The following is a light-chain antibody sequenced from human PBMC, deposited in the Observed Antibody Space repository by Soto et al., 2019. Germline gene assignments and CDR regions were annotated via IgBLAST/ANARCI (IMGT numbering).Light chain of an antibody. CDR1: QSVSSSY. J-gene: IGKJ3*01. CDR2: GAS. V-gene: IGKV3-20*01. Sequence: IVSTQSPGTLSLSPGERATLSCRASQSVSSSYLAWYQQKPGQAPRLLIYGASSRATGIPDRFSGSGSGTDFTLTICRLEPEDFAVYYCQQYGSSPRFTFGPGTKVDIK. CDR3: QQYGSSPRFT.